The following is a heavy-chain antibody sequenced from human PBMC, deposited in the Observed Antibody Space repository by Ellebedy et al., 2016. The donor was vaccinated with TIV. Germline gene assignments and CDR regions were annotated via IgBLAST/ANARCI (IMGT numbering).Heavy chain of an antibody. Sequence: PGGSLRLSCAASGFTFSSYWMHWVRQAPGKGLVWVSRINSDGSSTSYADSVKGRFTISRDNAKNTLYLQMNSLRAEDTAVYYCARGYRRADYFDYWGQGTLVTVSS. J-gene: IGHJ4*02. CDR3: ARGYRRADYFDY. CDR1: GFTFSSYW. V-gene: IGHV3-74*01. D-gene: IGHD3-16*02. CDR2: INSDGSST.